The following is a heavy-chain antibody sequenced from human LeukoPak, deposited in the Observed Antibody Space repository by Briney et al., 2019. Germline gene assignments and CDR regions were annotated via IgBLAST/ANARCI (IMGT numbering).Heavy chain of an antibody. D-gene: IGHD2-15*01. V-gene: IGHV1-69*05. Sequence: SVKVSCKASGGTFSSYAISWVRQAPGQGLEWMGGIIPIFGTANYAQKFQGRVTMTRDMSTRTVYMELSSLRSEDTAVYYCARDFALYPLVVVVPEYAFDIWGQGTMVTVSS. CDR2: IIPIFGTA. CDR3: ARDFALYPLVVVVPEYAFDI. J-gene: IGHJ3*02. CDR1: GGTFSSYA.